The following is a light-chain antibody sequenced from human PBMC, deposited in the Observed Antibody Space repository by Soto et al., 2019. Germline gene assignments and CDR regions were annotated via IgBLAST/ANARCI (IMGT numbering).Light chain of an antibody. Sequence: DIQMTQSPSSLSASVGDRVTITCRARQGIRHDLGWSQQKPGKAPKRLIYAASSLQSGVPSRFSGSGSGTEFTLTISSLQPEDFATYYCLQHNSYPYTFGQGTKLEIK. V-gene: IGKV1-17*01. CDR1: QGIRHD. J-gene: IGKJ2*01. CDR2: AAS. CDR3: LQHNSYPYT.